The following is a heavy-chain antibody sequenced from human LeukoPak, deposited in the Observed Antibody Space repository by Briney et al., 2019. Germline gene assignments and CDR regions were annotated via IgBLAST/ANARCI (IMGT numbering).Heavy chain of an antibody. CDR1: GGSISSYY. Sequence: PSETLSLTCTVSGGSISSYYWSWIRQPAGKGLEWIGRVYTSGSTNYNPSLKSRVTMSVDTSKNQFSLKLSSVTAADTAVYYCAGTAIYCSSTSCYTVEGSRAFDIWGQGTMVTVSS. CDR3: AGTAIYCSSTSCYTVEGSRAFDI. CDR2: VYTSGST. D-gene: IGHD2-2*02. V-gene: IGHV4-4*07. J-gene: IGHJ3*02.